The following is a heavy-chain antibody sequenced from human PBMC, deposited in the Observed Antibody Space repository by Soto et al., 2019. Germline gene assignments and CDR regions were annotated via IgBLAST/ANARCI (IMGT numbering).Heavy chain of an antibody. CDR3: ARDYNEYSGSYRRDDAFDI. D-gene: IGHD1-26*01. V-gene: IGHV1-18*01. Sequence: ASVKVSCKASGYTFTSYGISWVRQAPGQGLEWMGWISAYNGNTNYAQKLQGRVTMTTDTSTSTAYMELRSLRSDDTAVYYCARDYNEYSGSYRRDDAFDIWGQGTMVTVSS. CDR1: GYTFTSYG. CDR2: ISAYNGNT. J-gene: IGHJ3*02.